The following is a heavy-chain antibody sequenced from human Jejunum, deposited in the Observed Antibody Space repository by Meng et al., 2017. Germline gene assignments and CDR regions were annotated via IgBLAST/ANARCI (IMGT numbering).Heavy chain of an antibody. J-gene: IGHJ4*02. V-gene: IGHV3-74*01. Sequence: VQLVESGGGVVQPGGSLRLSCAASGFIFNNYQMHWLRQAPGEGLVWVSRLHGDGSGPIYADSVKGGFTISRDNAKNTLDLQMNSLRLDDTAAYYCVRDNYGPDYWGQGTLVTVSS. CDR2: LHGDGSGP. CDR3: VRDNYGPDY. CDR1: GFIFNNYQ. D-gene: IGHD3-10*01.